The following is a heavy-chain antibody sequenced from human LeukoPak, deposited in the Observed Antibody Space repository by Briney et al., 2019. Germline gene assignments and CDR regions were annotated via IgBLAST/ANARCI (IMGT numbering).Heavy chain of an antibody. J-gene: IGHJ5*02. CDR2: ISGSGGST. V-gene: IGHV3-23*01. D-gene: IGHD1-26*01. CDR3: AKGELLRQFDP. Sequence: GGSLRLSCAASGFTFSSYAMSWVRQAPGKGLEWVSAISGSGGSTYYADSVEGRFTISRDNTKNTLYLQMNSLRAEDTAVYYCAKGELLRQFDPWGQGTLVTVSS. CDR1: GFTFSSYA.